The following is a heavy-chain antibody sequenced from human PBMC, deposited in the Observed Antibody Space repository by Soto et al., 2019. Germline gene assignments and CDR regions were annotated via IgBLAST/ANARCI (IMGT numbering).Heavy chain of an antibody. CDR1: GGSISSYY. CDR2: IYYSGST. Sequence: QVQLQESGPGLVKPSETLSLTCTVSGGSISSYYWSWIRQPPGKGLGWIGYIYYSGSTNYNPSLKSRVTISVDTSKNQFSLKLRSVTAADTAVYYCARYSYGYVAYWGQGTLVTVSS. V-gene: IGHV4-59*01. D-gene: IGHD5-18*01. J-gene: IGHJ4*02. CDR3: ARYSYGYVAY.